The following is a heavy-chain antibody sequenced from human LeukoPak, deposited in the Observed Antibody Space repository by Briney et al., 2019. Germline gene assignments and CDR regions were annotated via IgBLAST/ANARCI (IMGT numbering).Heavy chain of an antibody. J-gene: IGHJ4*02. CDR3: ARGPSYCDF. CDR1: GGSISSDGFY. V-gene: IGHV4-31*03. CDR2: ISYSGST. Sequence: PSQTLSLTCTVSGGSISSDGFYWSWVRQHPGKGLEWIGYISYSGSTYYNPSLKSRVSVSLDMSKSQFSLKLTSVTAADTAVYFCARGPSYCDFWGQGTLVTVSS.